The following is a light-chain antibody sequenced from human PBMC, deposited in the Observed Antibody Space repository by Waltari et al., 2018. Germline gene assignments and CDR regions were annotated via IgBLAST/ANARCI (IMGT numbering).Light chain of an antibody. Sequence: QSVLTQPPSVSAAPGQKVPISCSGSRSHIGNNHVSWYQQFPGTAPKLLIYDNNKRPSGIPDRFSGSKSGTSATLGITGLQTGDEADYYCGTWDSSLSAPVFGGGTQLTVL. J-gene: IGLJ7*01. CDR1: RSHIGNNH. V-gene: IGLV1-51*01. CDR3: GTWDSSLSAPV. CDR2: DNN.